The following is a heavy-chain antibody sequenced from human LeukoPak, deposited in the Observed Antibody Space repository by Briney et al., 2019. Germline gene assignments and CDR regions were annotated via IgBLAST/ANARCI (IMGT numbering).Heavy chain of an antibody. D-gene: IGHD3-10*01. V-gene: IGHV3-30-3*01. CDR3: ATNTRNVLLWFGELLSGGFFDP. CDR1: GFTFSSYA. CDR2: ISYDGSNK. J-gene: IGHJ5*02. Sequence: GRSLRLSCAASGFTFSSYAMHWVRQAPGKGLEWVAVISYDGSNKYYADSVKGRFTISRDNSKNTLYLQMNSLRAEDTAVYYCATNTRNVLLWFGELLSGGFFDPWGQGTLVTVSS.